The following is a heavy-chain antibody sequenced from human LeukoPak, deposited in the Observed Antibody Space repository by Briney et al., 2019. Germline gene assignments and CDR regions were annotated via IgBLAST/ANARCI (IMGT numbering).Heavy chain of an antibody. V-gene: IGHV4-38-2*02. CDR2: IYYSGST. J-gene: IGHJ4*02. CDR1: GYSISSGFY. Sequence: SEILSLTCTVSGYSISSGFYWGWIRQPPGKGLEWIGYIYYSGSTNYNPSLKSRVTISVDTSKNQFSLKLSSVTAADTAVYYCARASEAHKVAAALDYWGQGTLVTVSS. CDR3: ARASEAHKVAAALDY. D-gene: IGHD6-13*01.